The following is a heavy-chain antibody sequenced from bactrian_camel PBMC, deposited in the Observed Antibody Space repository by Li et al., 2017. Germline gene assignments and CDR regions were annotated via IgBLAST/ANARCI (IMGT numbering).Heavy chain of an antibody. V-gene: IGHV3S1*01. J-gene: IGHJ4*01. D-gene: IGHD7*01. CDR1: YSGYS. Sequence: HVQLVESGGDSVQAGGSLSLSCARTYSGYSMAWFRQAPGREREGVAAMYTGFGGGNIYYDDSVKGRFTISQDNAKNTVYLQMNSLKPEDTAVYYCAKDLAGGSKGQGTQVTVS. CDR2: MYTGFGGGNI.